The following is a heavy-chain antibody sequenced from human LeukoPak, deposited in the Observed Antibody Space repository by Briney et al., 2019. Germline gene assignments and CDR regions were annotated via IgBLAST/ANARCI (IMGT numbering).Heavy chain of an antibody. CDR1: GFTFSSYG. Sequence: TGGSLRLSCAASGFTFSSYGMHWVRQAPGKGLEWVAVISYDGSNKYYADSVKGRFTISRDNSKNTLYLQMNSLRAEDTAVYYCAKDATVTTPPAPYYYYYGMDVWGQGTTVTVSS. D-gene: IGHD4-17*01. J-gene: IGHJ6*02. CDR2: ISYDGSNK. CDR3: AKDATVTTPPAPYYYYYGMDV. V-gene: IGHV3-30*18.